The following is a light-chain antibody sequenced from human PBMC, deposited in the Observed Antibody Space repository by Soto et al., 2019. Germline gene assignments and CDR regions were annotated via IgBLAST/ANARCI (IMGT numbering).Light chain of an antibody. J-gene: IGKJ5*01. CDR1: QSVSSY. CDR3: HQRSNWPPEIT. CDR2: DAS. V-gene: IGKV3-11*01. Sequence: EIVLTQSPATLSLSPGERATLSCRASQSVSSYLAWYQQKPGKAPRLLIYDASNRATAIPARFSGSGSGTDFTLTISSLEPEDFAVYYCHQRSNWPPEITFGQGTRLEIK.